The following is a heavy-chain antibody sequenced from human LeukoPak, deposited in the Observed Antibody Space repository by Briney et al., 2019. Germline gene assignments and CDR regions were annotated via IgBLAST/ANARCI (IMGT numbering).Heavy chain of an antibody. CDR1: GGSVSSGDYY. Sequence: SETLSLTCTVSGGSVSSGDYYWSWIRQPPGKGLEWIGYIYYSGTTYYNPSLKSRLTVSLDTSKNQFSLRLSSVTAADTAVYYCASGRGYSYGRFDYWGQGTLVTVSS. CDR3: ASGRGYSYGRFDY. D-gene: IGHD5-18*01. CDR2: IYYSGTT. J-gene: IGHJ4*02. V-gene: IGHV4-30-4*01.